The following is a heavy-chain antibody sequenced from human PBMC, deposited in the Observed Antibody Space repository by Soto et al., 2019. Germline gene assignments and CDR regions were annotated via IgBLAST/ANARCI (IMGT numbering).Heavy chain of an antibody. CDR3: AREGFYAGSGKYSNDYSPTENYSMAV. D-gene: IGHD3-16*01. J-gene: IGHJ6*04. V-gene: IGHV1-18*01. CDR2: ISPYNDDT. Sequence: ASVKVSCKASGYTFTTYGISWVRQAPGLGLEWMGWISPYNDDTVYAQNLQGRVTMTTDTSARIAYMQLRSLTPDDTAVYFCAREGFYAGSGKYSNDYSPTENYSMAVYGEGTTVTVSS. CDR1: GYTFTTYG.